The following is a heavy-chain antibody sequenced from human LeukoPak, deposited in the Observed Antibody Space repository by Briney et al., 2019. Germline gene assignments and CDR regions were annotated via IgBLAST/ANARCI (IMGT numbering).Heavy chain of an antibody. Sequence: PSETLSPTCTVSGGSISSSSWSWIRQPPGKGLEWIGSVHYSGSTSYNPSLQSRVTMSVDTSKNQFSLKLTSVTATDTAVYYCARVAYGDYDDYWGQGTLVTVSS. CDR3: ARVAYGDYDDY. CDR1: GGSISSSS. V-gene: IGHV4-59*01. D-gene: IGHD4-17*01. J-gene: IGHJ4*02. CDR2: VHYSGST.